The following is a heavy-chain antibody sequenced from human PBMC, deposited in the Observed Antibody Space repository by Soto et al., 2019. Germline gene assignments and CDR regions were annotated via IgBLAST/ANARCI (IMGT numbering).Heavy chain of an antibody. Sequence: PGGSLRLSCAASGLTFSGSAMHWVRQASGKGLEWVGRIRSKANSYATAYAASVKGRFTISRDDSKNTAYLQMNSLRAEDTAVYYCARAMTVSSGWYIYYYYYGMEVWGQGTTVTVSS. CDR2: IRSKANSYAT. D-gene: IGHD6-19*01. V-gene: IGHV3-73*01. CDR1: GLTFSGSA. J-gene: IGHJ6*02. CDR3: ARAMTVSSGWYIYYYYYGMEV.